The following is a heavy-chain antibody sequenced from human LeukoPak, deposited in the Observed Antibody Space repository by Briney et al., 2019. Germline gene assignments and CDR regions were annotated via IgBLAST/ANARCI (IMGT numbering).Heavy chain of an antibody. CDR3: ARHLLYYYGSGTRVGFDP. CDR1: GGSSSGYY. Sequence: SETLSLTCAVYGGSSSGYYWSWIRQPPGKGLEWIGEINHSGSTNYNPSLKSRVTISVDTSKNQFSLKLSSVTAADTAVYYCARHLLYYYGSGTRVGFDPWGQGTLVTVSS. J-gene: IGHJ5*02. V-gene: IGHV4-34*01. D-gene: IGHD3-10*01. CDR2: INHSGST.